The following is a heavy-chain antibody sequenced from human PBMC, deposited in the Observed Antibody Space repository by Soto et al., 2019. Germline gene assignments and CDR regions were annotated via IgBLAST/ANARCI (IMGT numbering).Heavy chain of an antibody. V-gene: IGHV1-3*01. CDR1: GYIFTSYV. CDR3: ARSAPPIDY. Sequence: QVQLVQSGAEVKKPGASVKVSCKASGYIFTSYVMEWVRQAPGQRLEWMGWINAGNGTTKYSQKFQGRVTITRDTSANTAYMELSSLRSEDTAVYYCARSAPPIDYWGQGALVTVSS. J-gene: IGHJ4*02. CDR2: INAGNGTT.